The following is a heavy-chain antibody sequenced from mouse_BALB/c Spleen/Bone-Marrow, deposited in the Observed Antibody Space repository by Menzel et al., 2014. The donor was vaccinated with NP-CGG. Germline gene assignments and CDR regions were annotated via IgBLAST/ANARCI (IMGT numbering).Heavy chain of an antibody. D-gene: IGHD2-1*01. CDR3: ARDGNYPAWFTY. J-gene: IGHJ3*01. CDR2: ILPGSGSA. CDR1: GYTFSNYW. Sequence: QAQLQQSGAELMKPGASVKISCKASGYTFSNYWIEWVRQRPGHGLEWIGEILPGSGSANYNEKFKGRATITAETSSITAYMQLSSLTSEDSAVYYCARDGNYPAWFTYWGHGTLVTVSA. V-gene: IGHV1-9*01.